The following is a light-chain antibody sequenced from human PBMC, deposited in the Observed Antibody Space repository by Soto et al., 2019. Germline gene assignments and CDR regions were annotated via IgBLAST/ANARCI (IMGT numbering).Light chain of an antibody. J-gene: IGKJ2*01. CDR3: QQSYRSLYT. Sequence: DIQMTQSPSSLSASVGDRVTITCRARQGISNYLALYQQKPVKVPKLLIYAASTLQSGVRSRSSRSGSGTDLTLTISSLQPEDFASYNCQQSYRSLYTLVQGTKV. CDR1: QGISNY. V-gene: IGKV1-27*01. CDR2: AAS.